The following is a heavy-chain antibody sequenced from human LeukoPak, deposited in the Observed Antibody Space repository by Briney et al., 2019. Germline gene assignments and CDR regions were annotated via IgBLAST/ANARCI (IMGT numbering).Heavy chain of an antibody. CDR2: ISGSGGST. J-gene: IGHJ4*02. V-gene: IGHV3-23*01. CDR1: GFTFSSYA. Sequence: GGSLRLSCAASGFTFSSYAMSWVRQAPGKGLEWVSAISGSGGSTYYADPVKGRFTISRDNSKNTLYLQMNSLRAEDTAVYYCAKAQGATRPKKNFDYWGQGTLVTVSS. D-gene: IGHD2-15*01. CDR3: AKAQGATRPKKNFDY.